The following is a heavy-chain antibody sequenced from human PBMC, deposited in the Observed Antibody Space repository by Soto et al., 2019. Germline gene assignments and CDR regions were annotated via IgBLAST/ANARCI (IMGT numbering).Heavy chain of an antibody. CDR1: GFTFSSYG. CDR2: IWYDGSNK. Sequence: GGSLRLSCAASGFTFSSYGMHWARQAPGKGLEWVAVIWYDGSNKYYADSVKGRFTISRDNSKNTLYLQMNSLRAEDTAVYYCARDFHYTIAAAGTMDYWGQGTLVTVSS. J-gene: IGHJ4*02. V-gene: IGHV3-33*01. D-gene: IGHD6-13*01. CDR3: ARDFHYTIAAAGTMDY.